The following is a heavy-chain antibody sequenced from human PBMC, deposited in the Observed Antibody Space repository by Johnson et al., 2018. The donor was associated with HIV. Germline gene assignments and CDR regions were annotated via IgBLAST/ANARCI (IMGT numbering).Heavy chain of an antibody. J-gene: IGHJ3*02. D-gene: IGHD6-13*01. V-gene: IGHV3-30*02. CDR2: IRYDGSNK. Sequence: QMQLVESGGDLVQPGGSLRLSCATSGFTFSTYWMSWVRQAPGKGLEWVAFIRYDGSNKYYADSVKGRLTISRDNSKNTLYLQMNSLRAEDTAVYYCASSRRGQQLVPLAFDIWGQGTMVTVSS. CDR3: ASSRRGQQLVPLAFDI. CDR1: GFTFSTYW.